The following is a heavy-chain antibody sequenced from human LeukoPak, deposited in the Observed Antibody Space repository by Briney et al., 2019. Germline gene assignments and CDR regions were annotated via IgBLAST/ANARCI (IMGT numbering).Heavy chain of an antibody. Sequence: SQTLSLTCATSGDSVSSNSAVWNWIRQSPSRGLEWLGRTYYRSKWYNDYAVSVKSRITIKPDTSKNQFSLQLNSATPEDTAVYYCARLGLGGAFDIWGQGTMVTVSS. CDR3: ARLGLGGAFDI. J-gene: IGHJ3*02. D-gene: IGHD2-15*01. CDR1: GDSVSSNSAV. CDR2: TYYRSKWYN. V-gene: IGHV6-1*01.